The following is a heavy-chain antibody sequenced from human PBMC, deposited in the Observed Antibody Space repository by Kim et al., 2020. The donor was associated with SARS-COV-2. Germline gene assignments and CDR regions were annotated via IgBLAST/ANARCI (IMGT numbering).Heavy chain of an antibody. J-gene: IGHJ3*02. Sequence: GGSLRLSCAASGFTFSDYSVNWVRQAPGKGLEWVSYINARGTNIYYADSVKGRFTISRDNAKNSLYLQMNSLRAEDTAVYYCARDRALYGDAFDIWGQGTMVTVSS. CDR2: INARGTNI. V-gene: IGHV3-21*03. CDR3: ARDRALYGDAFDI. D-gene: IGHD3-10*01. CDR1: GFTFSDYS.